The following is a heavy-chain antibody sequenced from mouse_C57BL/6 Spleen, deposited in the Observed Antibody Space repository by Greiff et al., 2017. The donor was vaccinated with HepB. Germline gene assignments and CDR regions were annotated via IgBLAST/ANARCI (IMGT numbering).Heavy chain of an antibody. CDR2: IYPGNSDT. CDR1: GYTFTSYW. D-gene: IGHD1-1*01. J-gene: IGHJ2*01. CDR3: TRKAVTTVVFDY. V-gene: IGHV1-5*01. Sequence: EVQLQQSGTVLARPGASVKMSCKTSGYTFTSYWMHWVKQRPGQGLEWIGAIYPGNSDTSYNQKFKGKAKLTAVTSASTAYMELSSLTNEDSAVYYCTRKAVTTVVFDYWGQGTTLTVSS.